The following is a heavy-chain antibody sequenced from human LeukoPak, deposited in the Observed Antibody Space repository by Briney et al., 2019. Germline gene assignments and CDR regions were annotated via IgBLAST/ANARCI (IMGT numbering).Heavy chain of an antibody. J-gene: IGHJ6*03. CDR1: GGSISSSSYY. CDR3: ARHAPDERYFDWILYYYYYYMDV. Sequence: SETLSLTCTVSGGSISSSSYYWGWIRQPPGKGLEWIGSIYYSGSTYYNPSLKSRVTISVDTSKNQFSLKLSSVTAADTAVYYCARHAPDERYFDWILYYYYYYMDVWGKGTTVTVSS. V-gene: IGHV4-39*01. CDR2: IYYSGST. D-gene: IGHD3-9*01.